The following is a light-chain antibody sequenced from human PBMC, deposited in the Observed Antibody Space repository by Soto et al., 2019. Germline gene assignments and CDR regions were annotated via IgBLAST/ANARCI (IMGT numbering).Light chain of an antibody. Sequence: DIQMTQSPSSLSASVGDRVTITCRASQGISNFLAWYQQKPAKVPKLLISAASTLQSGVPSRFSGSGSGTYFTLTITSLQPEDVATYYCQKYSSVITFGQGTRLEI. CDR1: QGISNF. V-gene: IGKV1-27*01. CDR3: QKYSSVIT. J-gene: IGKJ5*01. CDR2: AAS.